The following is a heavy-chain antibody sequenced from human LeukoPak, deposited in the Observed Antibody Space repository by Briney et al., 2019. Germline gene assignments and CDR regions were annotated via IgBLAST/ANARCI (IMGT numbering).Heavy chain of an antibody. CDR3: AGGRAAGYYYYYYMDV. V-gene: IGHV4-34*01. J-gene: IGHJ6*03. D-gene: IGHD6-13*01. CDR1: GGSFSGYY. CDR2: INHSGST. Sequence: SETLSLTCAVYGGSFSGYYWSWIRQPPGKGLEWIGEINHSGSTNYNPSLKSRVTISVDTSKNQFSLKLSSVIAADTAVYYCAGGRAAGYYYYYYMDVWGKGTTVTVSS.